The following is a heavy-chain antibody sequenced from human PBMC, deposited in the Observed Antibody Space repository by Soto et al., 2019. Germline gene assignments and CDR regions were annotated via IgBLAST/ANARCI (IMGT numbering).Heavy chain of an antibody. CDR2: ISGSGGST. CDR1: GFTFSSYA. D-gene: IGHD2-2*01. V-gene: IGHV3-23*01. CDR3: AKAVLLYCSSTSCYGLDY. Sequence: EVQLLESGGGLVQPGGSLRLSCAASGFTFSSYAMSWVRQAPGKGLEWVSAISGSGGSTYYADSVKGRFTISRDNSKNTLYLQMNSVRAEDTAVYYCAKAVLLYCSSTSCYGLDYWVQGTLVTVSS. J-gene: IGHJ4*02.